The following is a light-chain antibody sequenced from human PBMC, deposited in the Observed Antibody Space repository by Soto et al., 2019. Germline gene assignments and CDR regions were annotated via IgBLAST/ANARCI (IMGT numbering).Light chain of an antibody. CDR3: CSYAGSYTWV. J-gene: IGLJ3*02. CDR1: SSDVGDYNY. V-gene: IGLV2-11*01. Sequence: QPVLTQPHSVSGSPGQSATISCTGSSSDVGDYNYVSWYQQHPGKAPKLMIYDVSQRPSGVPDRFSGSKSGNTASLTISGLQAEDEADYYCCSYAGSYTWVFGGGTKLTVL. CDR2: DVS.